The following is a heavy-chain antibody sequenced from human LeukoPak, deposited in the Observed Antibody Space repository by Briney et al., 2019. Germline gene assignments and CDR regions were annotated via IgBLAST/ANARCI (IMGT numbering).Heavy chain of an antibody. D-gene: IGHD7-27*01. CDR3: AKDGELGRDY. Sequence: SGGSLGLSCAASGFTFDDYAMHWVRQAPGKGLEWVSGISWNSGSIGYADSVKGRFTISRDNAKNSLYLQMNSLRAVDTALYYCAKDGELGRDYWGQGTLVTVSS. CDR1: GFTFDDYA. J-gene: IGHJ4*02. V-gene: IGHV3-9*01. CDR2: ISWNSGSI.